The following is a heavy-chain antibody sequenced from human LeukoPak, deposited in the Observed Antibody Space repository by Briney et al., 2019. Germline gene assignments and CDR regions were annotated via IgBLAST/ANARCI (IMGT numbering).Heavy chain of an antibody. CDR3: ARVGDRDDY. J-gene: IGHJ4*02. Sequence: SSVKVSCKASRGTFSSYAISWVRQAPGQGLEWRGRIIPIFGTANYAQKFQGRVTITTDESTSTAYMELSSLRSEDTAVYYCARVGDRDDYWGQGTLVTVSS. CDR1: RGTFSSYA. V-gene: IGHV1-69*05. D-gene: IGHD5-24*01. CDR2: IIPIFGTA.